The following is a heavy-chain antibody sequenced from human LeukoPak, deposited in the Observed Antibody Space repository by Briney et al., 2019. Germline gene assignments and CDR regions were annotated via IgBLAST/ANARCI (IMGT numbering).Heavy chain of an antibody. D-gene: IGHD2-2*01. CDR2: IVVGSGNT. J-gene: IGHJ6*03. V-gene: IGHV1-58*01. Sequence: SVKVSCKASGFTFTSSAVQWVRQARGQRLEWIGWIVVGSGNTNYAQKFQERVTITRDMSTSTAYMELNSLRAEDTAVYPILVVPAATHYYYMDVWGKGTTVTVSS. CDR1: GFTFTSSA. CDR3: LVVPAATHYYYMDV.